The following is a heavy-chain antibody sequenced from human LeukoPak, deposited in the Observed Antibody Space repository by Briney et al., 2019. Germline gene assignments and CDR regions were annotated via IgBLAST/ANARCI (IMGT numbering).Heavy chain of an antibody. CDR3: ARGSHYYGSGSYYGY. V-gene: IGHV4-38-2*02. CDR1: GGSISSHY. J-gene: IGHJ4*02. CDR2: IYHSGST. Sequence: PSETLSLTCTVSGGSISSHYWSWIRQPPGKGLEWIGSIYHSGSTYYNPSLKSRVTISVDTSKNQFSLKLSSVTAADTAVYYCARGSHYYGSGSYYGYWGQGTLVTVSS. D-gene: IGHD3-10*01.